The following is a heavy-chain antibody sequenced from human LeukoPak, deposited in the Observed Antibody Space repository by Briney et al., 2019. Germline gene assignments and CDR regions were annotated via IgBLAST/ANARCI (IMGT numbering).Heavy chain of an antibody. CDR2: IRYDGSNK. V-gene: IGHV3-30*02. D-gene: IGHD3-22*01. Sequence: GGSLRLSCAASGFTFSSYVMHWVRQAPGKGLEWVAFIRYDGSNKYYADSVKGRFTISRDNSKNTLYLQMNSLRAEDTAVYYCARDWEHYDSSGYLDYWGQGTLVTVSS. CDR3: ARDWEHYDSSGYLDY. CDR1: GFTFSSYV. J-gene: IGHJ4*02.